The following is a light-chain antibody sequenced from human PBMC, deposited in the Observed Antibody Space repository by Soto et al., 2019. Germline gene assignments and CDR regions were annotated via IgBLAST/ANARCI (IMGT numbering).Light chain of an antibody. CDR2: GAS. CDR1: QSVSSY. V-gene: IGKV3-15*01. J-gene: IGKJ5*01. Sequence: EIVLTQSPATLSLSPGERATLSCRASQSVSSYLAWYQQKPGQAPRLLIYGASTRATGIPVRFSGSGSGTEFTLTISSLQSEDFAVYYCQQYNIWPPITFGQGTRLEIK. CDR3: QQYNIWPPIT.